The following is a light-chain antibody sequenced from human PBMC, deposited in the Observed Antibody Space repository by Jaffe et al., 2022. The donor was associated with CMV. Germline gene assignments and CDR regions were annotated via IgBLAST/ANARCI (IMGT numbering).Light chain of an antibody. CDR2: GAS. CDR1: QSLSTNY. V-gene: IGKV3-20*01. CDR3: QQYHNTPVT. J-gene: IGKJ4*01. Sequence: EIVLTQSPGTLSLSPGERATLSCRASQSLSTNYLAWYQQRPGQAPRLLIFGASTRAAGIPDRFSGSGSRTDFTLTVSRLEPEDSAVYYCQQYHNTPVTFGGGTKVEIK.